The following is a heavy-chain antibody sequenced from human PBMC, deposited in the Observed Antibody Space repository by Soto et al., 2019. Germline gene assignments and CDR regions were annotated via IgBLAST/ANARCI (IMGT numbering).Heavy chain of an antibody. Sequence: SETLSLTCTVSGGSISSSSYYWGWIRQPPGKGLEWIGSIYYSGSTYYNPSLKSRVTISVDTSKNQFSLKLSSVTAADTAVYYCASLGTRWVVAASWGQDAFDIWGQGTMVTVSS. D-gene: IGHD2-15*01. CDR1: GGSISSSSYY. J-gene: IGHJ3*02. CDR3: ASLGTRWVVAASWGQDAFDI. V-gene: IGHV4-39*01. CDR2: IYYSGST.